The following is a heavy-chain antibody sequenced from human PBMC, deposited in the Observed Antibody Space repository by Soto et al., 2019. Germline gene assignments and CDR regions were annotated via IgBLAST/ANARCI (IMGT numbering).Heavy chain of an antibody. D-gene: IGHD1-26*01. V-gene: IGHV1-69*01. J-gene: IGHJ4*02. Sequence: QMQMLQSGAEVKKPGSSVKVSCKASGGTFSSYSINWVRQAPGQGLEWMGEIIPIFGTANYAQKFQGRVTITADESTSTAYMELSSLRSEDTAVYYCARDGGRHSGGIDYWGQGTLVTVSS. CDR3: ARDGGRHSGGIDY. CDR2: IIPIFGTA. CDR1: GGTFSSYS.